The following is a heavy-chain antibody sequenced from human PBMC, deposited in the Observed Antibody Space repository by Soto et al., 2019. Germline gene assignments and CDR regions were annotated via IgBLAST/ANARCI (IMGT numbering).Heavy chain of an antibody. J-gene: IGHJ4*01. CDR2: LSYDGTNK. CDR3: ARVPLGYCSGGSCYSRGPAGCDF. CDR1: RFTFSSYA. D-gene: IGHD2-15*01. V-gene: IGHV3-30-3*01. Sequence: PGGSLRLSCAASRFTFSSYAMHWVRKAPGKGLEWVAVLSYDGTNKYYADFVKGRFTISRDNSKNTLYLEMNSLKTEDTAVYYCARVPLGYCSGGSCYSRGPAGCDFWGQGTLVTVSS.